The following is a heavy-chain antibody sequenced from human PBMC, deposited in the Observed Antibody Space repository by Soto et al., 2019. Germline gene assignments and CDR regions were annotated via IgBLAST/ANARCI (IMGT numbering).Heavy chain of an antibody. CDR2: MNPNSGNT. V-gene: IGHV1-8*01. J-gene: IGHJ6*03. D-gene: IGHD3-3*01. CDR3: ARWGPYDFWSCYWEYYYYYMDV. CDR1: GYTFTSYD. Sequence: ASVKVSCKASGYTFTSYDINWVRQATGQGLEWMGWMNPNSGNTGYAQKFQGRVTMTRNTSISTAYMELSSLRSEDTAVYYCARWGPYDFWSCYWEYYYYYMDVWGKGTTVTVSS.